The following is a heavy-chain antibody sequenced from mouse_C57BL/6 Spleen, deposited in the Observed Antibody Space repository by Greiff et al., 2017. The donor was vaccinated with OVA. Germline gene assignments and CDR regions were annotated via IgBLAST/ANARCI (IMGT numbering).Heavy chain of an antibody. Sequence: QVQLQQPGAELVMPGASVKLSCKASGYTFTSYWMHWVKQRPGQGLEWIGEIDPSDSYTNYNQKFKGKSTLTVDKSSSTAYMQLSSLTSEDSAVYYCAPNYGGFAYWGQGTLVTVSA. CDR3: APNYGGFAY. V-gene: IGHV1-69*01. CDR2: IDPSDSYT. D-gene: IGHD2-4*01. J-gene: IGHJ3*01. CDR1: GYTFTSYW.